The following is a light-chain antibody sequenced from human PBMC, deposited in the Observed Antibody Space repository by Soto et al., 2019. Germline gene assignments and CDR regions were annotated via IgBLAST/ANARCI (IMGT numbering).Light chain of an antibody. CDR2: GAS. J-gene: IGKJ2*01. CDR1: QSVSSSY. V-gene: IGKV3-20*01. Sequence: EIVLTQSPGTLSLSPGERATLSCRASQSVSSSYLAWYQQKPGQAPRPLIYGASSRATGIPDRFSGSGSGTDFTLTISRLEPEDFAVYYCQQYGSSPMYTFGQGTTLEIK. CDR3: QQYGSSPMYT.